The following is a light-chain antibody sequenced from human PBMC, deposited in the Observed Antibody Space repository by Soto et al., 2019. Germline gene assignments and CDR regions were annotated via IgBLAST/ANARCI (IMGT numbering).Light chain of an antibody. Sequence: DIVLTQSPGALSLSPGERATLSCRASQSIGSSFFAWYQQKPGQAPRLLIYATSSRAAGIPDRFSGSGSGSDFTLTISRLEPDDFAVYFCHQFAASPATFGQGTKVEI. V-gene: IGKV3-20*01. CDR3: HQFAASPAT. J-gene: IGKJ1*01. CDR1: QSIGSSF. CDR2: ATS.